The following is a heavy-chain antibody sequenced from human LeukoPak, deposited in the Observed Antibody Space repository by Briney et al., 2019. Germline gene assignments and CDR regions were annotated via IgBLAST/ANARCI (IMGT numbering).Heavy chain of an antibody. CDR3: ARLGPYDYVWGSYLRSRAAFDY. CDR1: GGSFSGYY. CDR2: INHSGST. D-gene: IGHD3-16*02. J-gene: IGHJ4*02. Sequence: SETLSLTCAVYGGSFSGYYWSWIRQPAGKGLEWIGEINHSGSTNYNPSLKSRVTISVDTSKNQFSLKLSSVTAADTAVYYCARLGPYDYVWGSYLRSRAAFDYWGQGTLVTVSS. V-gene: IGHV4-34*01.